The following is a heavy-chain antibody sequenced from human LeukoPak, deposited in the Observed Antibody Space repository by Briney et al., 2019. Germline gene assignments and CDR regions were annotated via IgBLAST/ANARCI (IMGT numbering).Heavy chain of an antibody. CDR1: GGSISSSNYY. Sequence: PSETLSLTCTVSGGSISSSNYYWGWIRQPPGKGLEWIGSIYYSGSTYYNSSLKSRVTISVDTSKNQFSLNLSSVTAADTVAYYCARRSVVVTAFDYWGQGTLVTVSS. CDR3: ARRSVVVTAFDY. D-gene: IGHD2-21*02. CDR2: IYYSGST. J-gene: IGHJ4*02. V-gene: IGHV4-39*01.